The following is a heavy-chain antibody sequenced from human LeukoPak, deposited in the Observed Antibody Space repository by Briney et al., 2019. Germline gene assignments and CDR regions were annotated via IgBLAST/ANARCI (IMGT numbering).Heavy chain of an antibody. CDR3: ARAQIGEHRFDP. V-gene: IGHV3-21*01. CDR2: ISSSSSYI. D-gene: IGHD3-10*01. CDR1: GFPFSSYS. J-gene: IGHJ5*02. Sequence: GGSLRLSCAASGFPFSSYSMNWVRQAPGKGLEWVSSISSSSSYIYYADSVKGRFTISRDNAKNSLYLQMNSLRAEDTAVYYCARAQIGEHRFDPWGQGTLVTVSS.